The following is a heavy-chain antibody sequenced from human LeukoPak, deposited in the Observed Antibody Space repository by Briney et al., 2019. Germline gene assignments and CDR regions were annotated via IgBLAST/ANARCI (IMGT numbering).Heavy chain of an antibody. Sequence: SETLSLTCTVSGGSVRGYYWTWIRQAPGKGLEFVAYIYYSGSTNYNPSLKSRVSTSLDTSTNQFSLSLTSVTATDTATYYCARLVQKARGLYDYYYFMDVWGSGTPVTVSS. J-gene: IGHJ6*04. CDR1: GGSVRGYY. D-gene: IGHD5/OR15-5a*01. V-gene: IGHV4-59*08. CDR3: ARLVQKARGLYDYYYFMDV. CDR2: IYYSGST.